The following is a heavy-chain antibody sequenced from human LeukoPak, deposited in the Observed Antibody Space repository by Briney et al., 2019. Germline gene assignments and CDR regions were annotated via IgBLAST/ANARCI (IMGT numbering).Heavy chain of an antibody. Sequence: GGSLRLSCAASGISFNNYWMHWVRHAPGKGLVWVSRVNGDGSSTVYADSVKGRFTISRDNAWTTVYLQMSSLRLDDTATYYCATGLGHYYDYWGQGSLVTVSS. V-gene: IGHV3-74*01. D-gene: IGHD3-22*01. CDR3: ATGLGHYYDY. CDR1: GISFNNYW. CDR2: VNGDGSST. J-gene: IGHJ4*02.